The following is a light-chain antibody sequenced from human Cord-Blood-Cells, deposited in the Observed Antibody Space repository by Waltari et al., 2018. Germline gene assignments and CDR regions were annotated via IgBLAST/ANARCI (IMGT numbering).Light chain of an antibody. V-gene: IGLV1-47*01. CDR3: AAWYDSLSGYV. CDR1: SSNIGSNY. Sequence: QSVLTQPPSASGTPGQRVTISCSGSSSNIGSNYVYWYQQRPAAGPQLRLHVKKQRPSGVTARFSGSKSGASASPAISGLRSEDEADYYCAAWYDSLSGYVFGTGTKVTVL. J-gene: IGLJ1*01. CDR2: VKK.